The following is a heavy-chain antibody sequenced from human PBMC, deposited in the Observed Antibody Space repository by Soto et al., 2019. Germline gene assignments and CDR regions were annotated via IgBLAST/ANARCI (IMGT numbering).Heavy chain of an antibody. CDR3: ARGVVVVPAANPYYYYMDV. Sequence: KPSETLSLTCAVYGGFFSGYYWSWIRQPPGKGLEWIGEINHSGSTNYNPSLKSRVTISVDTSKNQFSLKLSSVTAADTAVYYCARGVVVVPAANPYYYYMDVWGKGTTVTVSS. CDR2: INHSGST. V-gene: IGHV4-34*01. J-gene: IGHJ6*03. D-gene: IGHD2-2*01. CDR1: GGFFSGYY.